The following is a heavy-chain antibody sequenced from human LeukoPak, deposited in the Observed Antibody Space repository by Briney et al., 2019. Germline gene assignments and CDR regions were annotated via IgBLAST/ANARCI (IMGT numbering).Heavy chain of an antibody. CDR1: GFTFSSYS. CDR3: ARAKWEPVLWYFDL. CDR2: INSDGSST. J-gene: IGHJ2*01. D-gene: IGHD1-26*01. V-gene: IGHV3-74*01. Sequence: GGSLRLSCAASGFTFSSYSMNWVRQAPGKGLVWVSRINSDGSSTGYADSVKGRFTISRDNAKNTLYLQMNSLRAEDTAVYYCARAKWEPVLWYFDLWGRGTLVTVSS.